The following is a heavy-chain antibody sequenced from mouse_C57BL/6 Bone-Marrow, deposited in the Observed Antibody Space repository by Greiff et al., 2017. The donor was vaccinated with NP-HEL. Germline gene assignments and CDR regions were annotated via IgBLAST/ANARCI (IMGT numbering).Heavy chain of an antibody. D-gene: IGHD1-1*01. V-gene: IGHV1-19*01. J-gene: IGHJ2*01. CDR3: AREYYGRNFDY. CDR1: GYTFTDYY. Sequence: VQLQQSGPVLVKPGASVKMSCKASGYTFTDYYMNWVKQSHGKSLEWIGVINPYNGGTSYNQKFKGKATLTVDKSSSTAYMELNSLTSEDSAVYSCAREYYGRNFDYWGQGTTLTVSS. CDR2: INPYNGGT.